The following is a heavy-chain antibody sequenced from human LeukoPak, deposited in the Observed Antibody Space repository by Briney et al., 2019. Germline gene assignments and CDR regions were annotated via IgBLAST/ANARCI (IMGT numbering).Heavy chain of an antibody. CDR2: ISSSSSYI. CDR1: GFTFSSYS. V-gene: IGHV3-21*01. Sequence: GGSLRLSCAASGFTFSSYSMNWVRQAPGKGLEWVSSISSSSSYIYYADSVKGRFTISRDNAMNSLYLQINSLRAEDTAVYYCARVRSAYSGSYYYYMDVWGKGTTVTVSS. D-gene: IGHD6-6*01. J-gene: IGHJ6*03. CDR3: ARVRSAYSGSYYYYMDV.